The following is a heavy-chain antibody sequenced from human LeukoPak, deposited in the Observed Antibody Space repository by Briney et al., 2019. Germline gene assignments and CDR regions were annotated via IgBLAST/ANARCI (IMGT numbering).Heavy chain of an antibody. CDR2: INSDGSST. V-gene: IGHV3-74*01. CDR1: GFTFSSYW. J-gene: IGHJ4*02. CDR3: ARILPISGRDS. D-gene: IGHD2-15*01. Sequence: QSGGSLRLSCAASGFTFSSYWMHWVRQAPGKGLVWVSRINSDGSSTSYADSVKGRFTISRDNAKNTVYLQMNSLRGEDTAVYYFARILPISGRDSWGQGTLVTVSS.